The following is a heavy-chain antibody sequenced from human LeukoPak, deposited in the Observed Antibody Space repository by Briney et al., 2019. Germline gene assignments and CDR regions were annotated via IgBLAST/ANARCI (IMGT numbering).Heavy chain of an antibody. Sequence: GGSLRLSCAASGFSFSNNAMNWVRQAPGKGLEWVSSISSSSTYIYYADSVKGRFTISRDNAKNSLYLQMNSLRAEDTAVYYCARVLAGTRASWGQGTLVTVSS. J-gene: IGHJ5*02. D-gene: IGHD6-19*01. CDR1: GFSFSNNA. CDR3: ARVLAGTRAS. V-gene: IGHV3-21*01. CDR2: ISSSSTYI.